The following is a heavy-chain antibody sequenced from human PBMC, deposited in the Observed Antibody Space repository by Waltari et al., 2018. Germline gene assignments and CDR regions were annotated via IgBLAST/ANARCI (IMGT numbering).Heavy chain of an antibody. V-gene: IGHV3-21*01. CDR2: SSSSSSYI. Sequence: EVQLVESGGGLVKPGGSLRLSCAASEFTFSSYSMTWVRQAPGKGLEWVSSSSSSSSYIYYADSVKGRFTISRDNAKNSLYLQMNSLRAEDTAVYYCARSGYGNYYYYMDVWGKGTTVTVSS. J-gene: IGHJ6*03. CDR3: ARSGYGNYYYYMDV. D-gene: IGHD5-12*01. CDR1: EFTFSSYS.